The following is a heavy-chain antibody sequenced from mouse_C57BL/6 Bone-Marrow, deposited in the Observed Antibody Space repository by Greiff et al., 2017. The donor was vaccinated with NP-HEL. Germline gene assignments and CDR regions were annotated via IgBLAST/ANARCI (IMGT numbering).Heavy chain of an antibody. V-gene: IGHV1-54*01. CDR1: GYAFTNYL. CDR3: ARGVYDY. Sequence: QVQLQQFGAELVRPGTSVKVSCKASGYAFTNYLIEWVKQRPGQGLEWIGVINPGSGGTNYNEKFKGKATLTADKSSSTAYMQLSSLTSEDSAVYFCARGVYDYWGQGTTLTVSS. CDR2: INPGSGGT. J-gene: IGHJ2*01.